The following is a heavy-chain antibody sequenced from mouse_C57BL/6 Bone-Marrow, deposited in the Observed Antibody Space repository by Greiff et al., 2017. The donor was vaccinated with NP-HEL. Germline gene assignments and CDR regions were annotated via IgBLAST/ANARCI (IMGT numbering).Heavy chain of an antibody. CDR1: GYTFTDYE. V-gene: IGHV1-15*01. J-gene: IGHJ2*01. D-gene: IGHD2-3*01. CDR3: TRRGYDGPSDY. CDR2: IDPETGGT. Sequence: QVHVKQSGAELVRPGASVTLSCKASGYTFTDYEMHWVKQTPVHGLEWIGAIDPETGGTAYNQKFKGKAILTADKSSSTAYMELRSLTSEDSAVYYCTRRGYDGPSDYWGQGTTLTVSS.